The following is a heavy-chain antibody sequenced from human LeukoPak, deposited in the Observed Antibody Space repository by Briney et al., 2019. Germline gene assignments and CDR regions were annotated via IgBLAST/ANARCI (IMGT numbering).Heavy chain of an antibody. CDR1: GESFSGFC. Sequence: SEALSLTCAVYGESFSGFCWSWIRQSPGKGLEWIGEVTHRGNTNYNPSLKSRVTISADPSKKQFSLKLSSVTAADTAVYYCVTYYFDSSGPKKNYWGQGTLVTVSS. CDR3: VTYYFDSSGPKKNY. D-gene: IGHD3-22*01. V-gene: IGHV4-34*01. J-gene: IGHJ4*02. CDR2: VTHRGNT.